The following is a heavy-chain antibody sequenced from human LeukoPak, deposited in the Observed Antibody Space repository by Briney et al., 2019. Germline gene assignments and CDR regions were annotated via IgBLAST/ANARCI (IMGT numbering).Heavy chain of an antibody. V-gene: IGHV1-69*05. J-gene: IGHJ3*02. D-gene: IGHD3-22*01. CDR2: IIPIFGTA. CDR1: GGTFSSYA. CDR3: ARESEYYDSSGYYGAFDI. Sequence: GASVKVSCKASGGTFSSYAISWVRQAPGQGLEWMGRIIPIFGTANYAQKFQGRVTITTDESTSTAYMELSSLRSEDTAVYCCARESEYYDSSGYYGAFDIWGQGTMVTVSS.